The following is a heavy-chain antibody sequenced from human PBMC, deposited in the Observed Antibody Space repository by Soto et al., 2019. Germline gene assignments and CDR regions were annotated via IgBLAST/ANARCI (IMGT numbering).Heavy chain of an antibody. V-gene: IGHV3-9*01. Sequence: EVQLVESGGGLVQPGRSLRLSCAASGFTFDDYAMHWVRQAPGKGLEWVSGISWNSGSIGYADSVKGRFTISRDNAKNSLYLQMNSLRAEDTALYYCAKDKSPGWITMVRGVIINYYGMDVWGQGTTVTVSS. J-gene: IGHJ6*02. CDR3: AKDKSPGWITMVRGVIINYYGMDV. CDR2: ISWNSGSI. CDR1: GFTFDDYA. D-gene: IGHD3-10*01.